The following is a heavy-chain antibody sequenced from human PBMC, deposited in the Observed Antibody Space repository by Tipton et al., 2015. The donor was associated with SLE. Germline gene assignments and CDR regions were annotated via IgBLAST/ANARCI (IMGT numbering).Heavy chain of an antibody. V-gene: IGHV1-18*01. CDR3: ARECSGSGCLDY. Sequence: QLVQSGPEVTKPGASVQVSCKASGYRFTNYGISWVRQAPGQGLEWMGWISAKNGDTKFAQTFQDRVTLTTDTSTSTTYLALRSPRSDDTAIYYCARECSGSGCLDYWGQGTLVTVSS. J-gene: IGHJ4*02. D-gene: IGHD3-10*02. CDR1: GYRFTNYG. CDR2: ISAKNGDT.